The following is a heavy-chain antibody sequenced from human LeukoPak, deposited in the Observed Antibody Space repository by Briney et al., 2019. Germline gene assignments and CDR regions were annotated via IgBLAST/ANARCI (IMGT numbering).Heavy chain of an antibody. Sequence: SETLSLTCTVSGGSISSGSYYWSWIRQPAGKGLEWIGRIYTSGSTNYNPSLKSRVTISVDTSKNQFSLKLSSVTAADTAVYHCARDFVAGPYNWFDPWGQGTLVTVSS. J-gene: IGHJ5*02. CDR1: GGSISSGSYY. CDR3: ARDFVAGPYNWFDP. V-gene: IGHV4-61*02. D-gene: IGHD6-19*01. CDR2: IYTSGST.